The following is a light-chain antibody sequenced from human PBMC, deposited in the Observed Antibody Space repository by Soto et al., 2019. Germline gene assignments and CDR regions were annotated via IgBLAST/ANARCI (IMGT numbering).Light chain of an antibody. CDR3: QQYNSYSTWT. Sequence: DIQMTQSPSTLSASVGDRVTITCRASQSISSWLAWYQQKPGKAPKLLIYKASSLESGVPSRFSGSGSGTEFTLTSSSMQPYDFATYYCQQYNSYSTWTFGQGTKVEIK. CDR1: QSISSW. V-gene: IGKV1-5*03. CDR2: KAS. J-gene: IGKJ1*01.